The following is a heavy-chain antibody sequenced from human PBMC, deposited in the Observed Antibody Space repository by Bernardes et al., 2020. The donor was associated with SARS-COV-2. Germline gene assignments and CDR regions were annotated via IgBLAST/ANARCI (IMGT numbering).Heavy chain of an antibody. CDR1: GGSISSSSYY. CDR3: ARLLGSAGWYEGPDY. CDR2: IYYSGST. J-gene: IGHJ4*02. Sequence: SETLSLTCTVSGGSISSSSYYWVWIRQPPGKGLEWFGSIYYSGSTYYNPSLKSRVTISVDTSKNQFYLRLSSVTAADTAVYYCARLLGSAGWYEGPDYWGQGTLVTVSS. D-gene: IGHD6-19*01. V-gene: IGHV4-39*07.